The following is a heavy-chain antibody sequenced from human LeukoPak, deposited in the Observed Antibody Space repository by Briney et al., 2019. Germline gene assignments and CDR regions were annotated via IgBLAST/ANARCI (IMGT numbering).Heavy chain of an antibody. D-gene: IGHD2-2*02. V-gene: IGHV1-69*13. CDR1: GGTFSSYA. CDR3: AGGADVGLYTFDY. CDR2: IIPIFGTA. J-gene: IGHJ4*02. Sequence: SVKVSCKASGGTFSSYAISWVRQAPGQGLEWMGGIIPIFGTANYAQKFQGRVTITADESTSSAYMELSSLRSEDTAVYYCAGGADVGLYTFDYWGQGTLVTVSS.